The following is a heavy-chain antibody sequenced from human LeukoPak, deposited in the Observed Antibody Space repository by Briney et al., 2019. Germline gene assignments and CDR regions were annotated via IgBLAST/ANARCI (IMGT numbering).Heavy chain of an antibody. CDR2: ISSSGSTI. V-gene: IGHV3-48*03. CDR3: AREDSSGYKPFDY. D-gene: IGHD3-22*01. J-gene: IGHJ4*02. CDR1: GFTFSSYE. Sequence: GGSLRLSCAASGFTFSSYEMNWVRQAPGKGLEGVSYISSSGSTIYYADSVKGRFTISRDNAKNSLYLQMNSLRAEDTAVYYCAREDSSGYKPFDYWGQGTLVTVSS.